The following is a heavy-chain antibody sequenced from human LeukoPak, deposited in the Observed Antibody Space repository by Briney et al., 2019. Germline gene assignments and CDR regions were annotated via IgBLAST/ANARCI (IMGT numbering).Heavy chain of an antibody. D-gene: IGHD1-26*01. CDR2: INSDGSST. J-gene: IGHJ4*02. Sequence: GGSLRLSCAASGFTFSNYWMHWVRQAPGKGLVWVSRINSDGSSTRYADSVRGRFTISRDNAKNTLYLQMNSLRAEDAAVYYCVRSGSYSALDYWGQGTLVTVSS. CDR3: VRSGSYSALDY. V-gene: IGHV3-74*01. CDR1: GFTFSNYW.